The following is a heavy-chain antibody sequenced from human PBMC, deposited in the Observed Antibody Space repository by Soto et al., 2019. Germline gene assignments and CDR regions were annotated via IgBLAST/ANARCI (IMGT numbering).Heavy chain of an antibody. V-gene: IGHV3-23*01. D-gene: IGHD6-6*01. CDR2: ISGSGGST. CDR3: EKDRPVIAASTFDP. Sequence: GGSLRLSCADSGFTFSRYAMSWVRQAPGKGLEWVSAISGSGGSTYYEDSVKGRFKISRDNSKNTLYLQMNSLRAEDTAVYYCEKDRPVIAASTFDPWGQGTLVTVSS. J-gene: IGHJ5*02. CDR1: GFTFSRYA.